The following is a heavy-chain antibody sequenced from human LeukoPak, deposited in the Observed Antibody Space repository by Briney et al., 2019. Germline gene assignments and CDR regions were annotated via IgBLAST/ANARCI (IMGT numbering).Heavy chain of an antibody. V-gene: IGHV4-31*03. CDR3: ASIGSPNGDYVPYYYYGMDV. Sequence: SSETLSLTCTVSGGSISSGGYYWRWIRQHPGKGLEWIGYIYYSGSTNYNPSLKSRVTISVDTSKNQFSLKLSSVTAADTAVYYCASIGSPNGDYVPYYYYGMDVWGQGTTVTVSS. D-gene: IGHD4-17*01. J-gene: IGHJ6*02. CDR1: GGSISSGGYY. CDR2: IYYSGST.